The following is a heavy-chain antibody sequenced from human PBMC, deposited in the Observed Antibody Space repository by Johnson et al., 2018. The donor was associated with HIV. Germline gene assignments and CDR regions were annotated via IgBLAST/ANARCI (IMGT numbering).Heavy chain of an antibody. D-gene: IGHD2-8*01. Sequence: QVQLVESGGGLVQPGGSLRLSCAASGFTFSAYYMSWIRQAPGEGLACVSSISSSGSIIYYEDSVKGRFTITRDNAKNSLYLQMNSLRAEDTAVYYCARGDYTNGVCPPPRRYAFDIWGQGTMVTVSS. CDR1: GFTFSAYY. CDR3: ARGDYTNGVCPPPRRYAFDI. J-gene: IGHJ3*02. CDR2: ISSSGSII. V-gene: IGHV3-11*04.